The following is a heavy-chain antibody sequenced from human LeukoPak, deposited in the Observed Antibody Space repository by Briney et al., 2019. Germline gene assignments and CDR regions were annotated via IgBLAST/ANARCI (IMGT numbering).Heavy chain of an antibody. CDR3: ARAPQYTYGQLDY. CDR1: GFSLSGYY. J-gene: IGHJ4*02. D-gene: IGHD2-8*01. CDR2: MLPNSGGT. V-gene: IGHV1-2*02. Sequence: ASVTVSCKASGFSLSGYYIHWVRLAPGQGLEWMGWMLPNSGGTNYGQTFQGRITMTRDSSISTVYMELSSLTSDDTAVYYCARAPQYTYGQLDYWGQGTLVTVSS.